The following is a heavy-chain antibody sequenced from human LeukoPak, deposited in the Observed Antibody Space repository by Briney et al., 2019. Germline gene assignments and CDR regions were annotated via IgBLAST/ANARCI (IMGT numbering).Heavy chain of an antibody. CDR2: ISAYNGNT. J-gene: IGHJ4*02. CDR1: GGTFSSYA. Sequence: GSSVKVSCKASGGTFSSYAISWVRQAPGQGLEWMGWISAYNGNTNYAQKLQGRVTMTTDTSTSTAYMELRSLRSDDTAVYYCARANVAAAGCGYWGQGTLVTVSS. D-gene: IGHD6-13*01. V-gene: IGHV1-18*01. CDR3: ARANVAAAGCGY.